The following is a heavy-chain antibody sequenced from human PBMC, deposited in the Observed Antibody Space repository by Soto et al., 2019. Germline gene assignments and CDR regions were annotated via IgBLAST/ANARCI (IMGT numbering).Heavy chain of an antibody. CDR2: ISSSSSTI. J-gene: IGHJ6*02. CDR3: AREGPPELTRIYYYGMDV. Sequence: EVQLVESGGGLVQPGGSLRLSCAASGFTFSSYSMNWVRQAPGKGLEWVSYISSSSSTIYYADSVKGRFTISRDNAKNSLYLKMNSLRDEDTAVYYCAREGPPELTRIYYYGMDVWGQGSTVTVSS. V-gene: IGHV3-48*02. D-gene: IGHD1-26*01. CDR1: GFTFSSYS.